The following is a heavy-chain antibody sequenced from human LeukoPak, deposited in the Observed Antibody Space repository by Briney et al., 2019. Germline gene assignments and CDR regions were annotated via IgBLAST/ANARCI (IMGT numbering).Heavy chain of an antibody. D-gene: IGHD5-24*01. CDR1: GGTCSSYT. Sequence: SVKLSCKASGGTCSSYTISWVRHAHGQGLEWKGRIIPIFGTANYAQKFQGRVTITTDESTSTAYMELSSLSYEDMCAYYRTRHWDVEMATIAFYYWGQGTLGTLPS. CDR3: TRHWDVEMATIAFYY. J-gene: IGHJ4*02. V-gene: IGHV1-69*05. CDR2: IIPIFGTA.